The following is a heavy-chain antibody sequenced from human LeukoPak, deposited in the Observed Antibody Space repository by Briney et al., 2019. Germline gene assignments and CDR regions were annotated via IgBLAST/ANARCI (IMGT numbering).Heavy chain of an antibody. D-gene: IGHD6-19*01. CDR2: ISSSSSYI. Sequence: TGGSLRLSCAASGFTFSSYIMNWVRQAPGKGLEWVSSISSSSSYIYYADSVKGRFTISRDNAKNSLYLQMNSLRAEDTAVYYCARADEGWQWLADYYYGMDVWGQGTTVTVSS. J-gene: IGHJ6*02. CDR1: GFTFSSYI. CDR3: ARADEGWQWLADYYYGMDV. V-gene: IGHV3-21*01.